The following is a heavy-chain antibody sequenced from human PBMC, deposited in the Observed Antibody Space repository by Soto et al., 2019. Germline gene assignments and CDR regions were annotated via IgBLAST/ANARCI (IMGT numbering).Heavy chain of an antibody. CDR1: GGSISSYY. D-gene: IGHD2-21*01. J-gene: IGHJ3*01. CDR2: FYYGGST. V-gene: IGHV4-59*01. CDR3: AGGFRSVVFDV. Sequence: SETLSLTCTVSGGSISSYYWSWIRQPPGKGLEWIGYFYYGGSTNYNPSLKSRVTISTDTSKNQFSLNLFSVTAADTAVYYCAGGFRSVVFDVWGQGTMVTVSS.